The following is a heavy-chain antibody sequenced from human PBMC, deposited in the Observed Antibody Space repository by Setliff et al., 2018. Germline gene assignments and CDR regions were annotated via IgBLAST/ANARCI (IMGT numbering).Heavy chain of an antibody. Sequence: GGSLRLSCAASGFNFRTYTMNWVRQAPGKGLEWVSYMSSSSSYVYYADSVKGRFTISRDNAKNSLYLQMNSLRVEDTAVYYCARQYNDYYYYYMDVWGRGTTVTVS. CDR2: MSSSSSYV. J-gene: IGHJ6*03. CDR1: GFNFRTYT. CDR3: ARQYNDYYYYYMDV. D-gene: IGHD1-1*01. V-gene: IGHV3-21*01.